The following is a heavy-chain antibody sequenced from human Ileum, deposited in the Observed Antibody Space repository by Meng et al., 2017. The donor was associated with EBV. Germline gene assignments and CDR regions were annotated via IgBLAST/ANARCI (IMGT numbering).Heavy chain of an antibody. J-gene: IGHJ5*02. Sequence: LGELGGGLVQPGGSLKRSCAASGFTFSGSTMHWVRQASGKGLEWVGRIRNKANSYATAYAASVKGRFTISRDDSKNTAYLQMNSLKTEDTAVYYCTRNLGYCSGGGCAWGQGTLVTVSS. V-gene: IGHV3-73*02. CDR2: IRNKANSYAT. CDR3: TRNLGYCSGGGCA. D-gene: IGHD2-15*01. CDR1: GFTFSGST.